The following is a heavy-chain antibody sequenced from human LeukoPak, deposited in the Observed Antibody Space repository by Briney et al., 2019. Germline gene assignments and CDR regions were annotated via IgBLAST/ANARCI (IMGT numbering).Heavy chain of an antibody. CDR1: GFTFSSYW. Sequence: GGSLRLSCAASGFTFSSYWMSWVRQAPGKGLEWVANIKQDGSDKYYVDSVKGRFTISRDNAKNSLYLQMNSLRAEDTAVYYCARESYCSSTSCYPDYWGQGTLVTVSS. D-gene: IGHD2-2*01. CDR3: ARESYCSSTSCYPDY. J-gene: IGHJ4*02. CDR2: IKQDGSDK. V-gene: IGHV3-7*01.